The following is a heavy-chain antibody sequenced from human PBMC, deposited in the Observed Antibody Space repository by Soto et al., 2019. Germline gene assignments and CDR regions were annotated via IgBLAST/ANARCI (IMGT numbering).Heavy chain of an antibody. V-gene: IGHV4-61*02. J-gene: IGHJ4*02. CDR3: ARDTGDGTFDF. CDR1: GGSIDSGDYY. Sequence: PSETLSLTCTVSGGSIDSGDYYWSWIRQPAGKGLEWIGRIYTSGSTNYNPSLKSRVTMSVDTSKNQFSLKLSSVTAADTAVYYCARDTGDGTFDFWGQGTLVTVSS. D-gene: IGHD7-27*01. CDR2: IYTSGST.